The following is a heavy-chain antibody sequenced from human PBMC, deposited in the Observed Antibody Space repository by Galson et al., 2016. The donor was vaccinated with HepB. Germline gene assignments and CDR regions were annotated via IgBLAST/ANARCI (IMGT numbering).Heavy chain of an antibody. J-gene: IGHJ6*02. V-gene: IGHV3-33*01. CDR1: GFTFSSFA. Sequence: SLRLSCAASGFTFSSFAMHWVRQAPGKGLEWVALVWYDGITTYYVDSVKGRFTISRDNSDNTMYLQMSSLRAEDTAVYYCARDNAWFGERKFYYYYGLDVWGQGTTVTVSS. D-gene: IGHD3-10*01. CDR3: ARDNAWFGERKFYYYYGLDV. CDR2: VWYDGITT.